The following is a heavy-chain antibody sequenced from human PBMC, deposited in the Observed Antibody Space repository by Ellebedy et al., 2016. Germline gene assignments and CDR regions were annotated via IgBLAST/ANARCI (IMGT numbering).Heavy chain of an antibody. V-gene: IGHV4-59*12. J-gene: IGHJ4*02. CDR2: IYYSGST. CDR1: GGSISSYY. Sequence: SETLSLTXTVSGGSISSYYWSWIRQPPGKGLEWIGYIYYSGSTNYNPSLKSRVTISVDTSKNQFSLKLSSVTAADTAVYYCARGSYGDYYFDYWGQGTLVTVSS. CDR3: ARGSYGDYYFDY. D-gene: IGHD4-17*01.